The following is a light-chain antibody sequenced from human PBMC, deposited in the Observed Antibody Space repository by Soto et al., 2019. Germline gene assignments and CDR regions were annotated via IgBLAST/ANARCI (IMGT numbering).Light chain of an antibody. V-gene: IGKV1-5*01. CDR3: QQYNSYLYT. Sequence: DIQMTQSPSTLSASVGDRVTITCRASQSISSWLAWYQQKPGKAPKLLIYDASSLESGVPSRFSGSGSGTEFTLTISSLLPDDSATYYCQQYNSYLYTFGQGTMLEIK. J-gene: IGKJ2*01. CDR1: QSISSW. CDR2: DAS.